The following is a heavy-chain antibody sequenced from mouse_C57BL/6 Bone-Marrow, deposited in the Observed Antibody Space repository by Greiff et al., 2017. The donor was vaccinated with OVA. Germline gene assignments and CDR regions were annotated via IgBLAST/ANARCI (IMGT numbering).Heavy chain of an antibody. CDR2: IDPETGGT. CDR1: GYTFTDYE. Sequence: QVQLQQSGAELVRPGASVTLSCKASGYTFTDYEMHWVKQTPVHGLEWIGAIDPETGGTAYNQKCKGKAILTADKSSSTAYMELRSLTSEDSAVYYCTRYTTVVATDFDYWGQGTTLTVSS. D-gene: IGHD1-1*01. V-gene: IGHV1-15*01. CDR3: TRYTTVVATDFDY. J-gene: IGHJ2*01.